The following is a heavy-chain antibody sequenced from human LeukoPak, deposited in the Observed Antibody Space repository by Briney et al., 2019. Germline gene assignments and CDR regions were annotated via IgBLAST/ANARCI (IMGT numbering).Heavy chain of an antibody. V-gene: IGHV1-69*01. CDR1: GGTFSSYA. J-gene: IGHJ5*02. CDR3: ARCYDLWSGYYRWLDP. CDR2: IIPIFGAP. D-gene: IGHD3-3*01. Sequence: SVKVSCKASGGTFSSYAISWVRQAPGQGLEWMGGIIPIFGAPNYAQKFQGRVTITADESTSTAYMELSSLRSEDTAVYYCARCYDLWSGYYRWLDPWGQGTLVTASS.